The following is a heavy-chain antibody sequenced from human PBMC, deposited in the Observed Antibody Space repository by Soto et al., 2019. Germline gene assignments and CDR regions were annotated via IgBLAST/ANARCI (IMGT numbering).Heavy chain of an antibody. J-gene: IGHJ4*02. Sequence: PSETLSLTCAVYGGSFSGYYWSWIRQPPGKGLEWIGEINHSGSTNYNPSLKSRVTISVDTSKNKFSLQLSSVTAADTAVYYCARGQSGSNDYVWGSYRSKYYFDYWGQGTLVTVSS. CDR1: GGSFSGYY. D-gene: IGHD3-16*02. V-gene: IGHV4-34*01. CDR2: INHSGST. CDR3: ARGQSGSNDYVWGSYRSKYYFDY.